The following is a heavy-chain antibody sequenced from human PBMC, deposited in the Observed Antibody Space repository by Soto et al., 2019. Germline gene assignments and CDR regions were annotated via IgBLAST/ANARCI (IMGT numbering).Heavy chain of an antibody. J-gene: IGHJ5*02. CDR3: ARGYPEYSSSHWFDP. CDR1: GGSISSSSYY. D-gene: IGHD6-6*01. V-gene: IGHV4-39*01. Sequence: QLQLQESGPGLVKPSETLSLTCTVSGGSISSSSYYWGWIRQPPGKGLVWIGSIYYSGSTYYNPSLKSRVTISVDTSKNQFSLELSSVTAADTAVYYCARGYPEYSSSHWFDPWGQGTMVTVSS. CDR2: IYYSGST.